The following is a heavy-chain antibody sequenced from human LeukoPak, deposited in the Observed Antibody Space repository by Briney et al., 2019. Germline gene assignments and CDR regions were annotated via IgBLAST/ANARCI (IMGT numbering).Heavy chain of an antibody. J-gene: IGHJ4*02. Sequence: GGSLRLSCATSGFSFSSYGMCWVRQAPGKGLEWVSSISGLSGRTYYADSVKGRFTISRDNAKNSLYLQMNSLRAEDTALYYCANGLGADWLLPGNYWGQGTLVTVSS. CDR2: ISGLSGRT. CDR1: GFSFSSYG. CDR3: ANGLGADWLLPGNY. D-gene: IGHD3-9*01. V-gene: IGHV3-23*01.